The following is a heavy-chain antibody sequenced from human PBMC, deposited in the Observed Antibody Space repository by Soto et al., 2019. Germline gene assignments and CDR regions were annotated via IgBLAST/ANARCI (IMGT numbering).Heavy chain of an antibody. Sequence: GASLNTSCKGPGYMCTSYGIGWVRHMPGKGREWMGILCPGDSDTRYSPSFQGQVTISADKSISTAYLQWSSLKASDTAMYYCARSGGIVVVPAATYYYYGMDVWGQGTTVTVSS. D-gene: IGHD2-2*01. V-gene: IGHV5-51*01. J-gene: IGHJ6*02. CDR2: LCPGDSDT. CDR1: GYMCTSYG. CDR3: ARSGGIVVVPAATYYYYGMDV.